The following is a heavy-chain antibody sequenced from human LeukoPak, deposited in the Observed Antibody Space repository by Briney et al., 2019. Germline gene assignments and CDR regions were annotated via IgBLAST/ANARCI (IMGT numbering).Heavy chain of an antibody. CDR2: IIPIFGTA. Sequence: GASVKVSCKASGYTFTSYDISWVRQAPGQGLEWMGGIIPIFGTANYAQKFQGRVTITADESTSTAYMELRSLRSDDTAVYYCVAYSSGWYGGFDYWGQGTLVTVSS. CDR3: VAYSSGWYGGFDY. J-gene: IGHJ4*02. CDR1: GYTFTSYD. V-gene: IGHV1-69*13. D-gene: IGHD6-19*01.